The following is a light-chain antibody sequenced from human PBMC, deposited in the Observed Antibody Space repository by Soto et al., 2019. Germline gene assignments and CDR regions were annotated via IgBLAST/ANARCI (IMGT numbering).Light chain of an antibody. V-gene: IGKV3-20*01. CDR1: QSVSSSY. J-gene: IGKJ5*01. CDR2: GAS. Sequence: EIVLTQSPGTLSLSPGERATLSCRASQSVSSSYLAWYQQKPGQAPRLLIYGASSRATGIPGRFSGRGSGTDCTLTISRLEPEDFAVYYCQHYGSSPLTFGQGTRLEIK. CDR3: QHYGSSPLT.